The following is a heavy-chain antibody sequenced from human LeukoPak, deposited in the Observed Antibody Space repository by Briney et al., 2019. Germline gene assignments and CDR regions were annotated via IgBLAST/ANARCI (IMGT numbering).Heavy chain of an antibody. CDR1: GGSINDFY. Sequence: SETLSLTCAVSGGSINDFYWTWIRQPPGKGLECIGSICHSGSTYYNPSLKSRGTISVDTSKNQFSLKLSSVTAADTAVYYCARESGGWQWFGRPAGYYYMDVWGKGTTVTVSS. D-gene: IGHD3-10*01. V-gene: IGHV4-38-2*02. CDR2: ICHSGST. J-gene: IGHJ6*03. CDR3: ARESGGWQWFGRPAGYYYMDV.